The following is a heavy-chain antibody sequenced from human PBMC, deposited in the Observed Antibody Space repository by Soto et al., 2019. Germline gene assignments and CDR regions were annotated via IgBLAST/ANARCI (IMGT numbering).Heavy chain of an antibody. CDR1: GDFNTNFY. J-gene: IGHJ4*02. CDR3: ARPLSVRGVFDF. D-gene: IGHD3-10*01. Sequence: QVQLQESGPGLVKPSETLSLTCTVSGDFNTNFYWSWIRQSPGKGLEWMGFIYSSGSTRYNPSLKSRLTMSLDTSKNRFSLRLSSVAAADTAVYYCARPLSVRGVFDFWGQGTQVTVSS. CDR2: IYSSGST. V-gene: IGHV4-59*08.